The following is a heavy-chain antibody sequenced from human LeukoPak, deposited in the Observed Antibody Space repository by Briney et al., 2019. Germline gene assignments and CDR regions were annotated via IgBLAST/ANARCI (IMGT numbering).Heavy chain of an antibody. V-gene: IGHV1-2*02. J-gene: IGHJ4*02. D-gene: IGHD1-26*01. CDR3: ARDGSGSYLNYFDY. Sequence: GASVKVSCKASGYTFTGYYMHWVRQAPGQGLEWMGWISPNSGGTNYAQKFQGRVTMTRDTSTSTVYMELSSLRSEDTAVYYCARDGSGSYLNYFDYWGQGTLVTVSS. CDR1: GYTFTGYY. CDR2: ISPNSGGT.